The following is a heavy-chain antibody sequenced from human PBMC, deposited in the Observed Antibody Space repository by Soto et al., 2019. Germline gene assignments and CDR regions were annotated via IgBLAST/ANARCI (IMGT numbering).Heavy chain of an antibody. V-gene: IGHV4-4*02. CDR1: CGSISSSNW. CDR2: ISHSGRT. Sequence: SETLSLTCAVSCGSISSSNWWSWVRQPPGKGLEWIGEISHSGRTNYNPSLKSRVTISVDKSKNQFSLKLSSVTAADTAVYYCARDRSITIVRGSYYYYYGTDVWGQGTTVTVSS. J-gene: IGHJ6*02. D-gene: IGHD3-10*01. CDR3: ARDRSITIVRGSYYYYYGTDV.